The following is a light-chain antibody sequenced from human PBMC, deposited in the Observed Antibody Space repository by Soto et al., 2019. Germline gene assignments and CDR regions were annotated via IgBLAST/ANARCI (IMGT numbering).Light chain of an antibody. CDR1: QSVSSN. J-gene: IGKJ1*01. CDR3: QKYSAWWT. V-gene: IGKV3-15*01. CDR2: GAS. Sequence: EIVMTQSPATLSVSPGERATLSCRASQSVSSNLAWYQQKPGQAPRLLVYGASTRAIGIPARFSGSGSGTEFTLTISSLQSEDSAVYYCQKYSAWWTFGQGTKVEIK.